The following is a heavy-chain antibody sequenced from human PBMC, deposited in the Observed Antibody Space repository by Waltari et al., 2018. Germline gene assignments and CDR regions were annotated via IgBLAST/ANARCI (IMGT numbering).Heavy chain of an antibody. J-gene: IGHJ2*01. D-gene: IGHD3-10*01. V-gene: IGHV3-23*01. CDR2: ISGSGGGT. CDR1: GFTFSTYA. CDR3: AKDYGSGSFYHWYFDL. Sequence: DVHLLESGGGLVQPGGSLRLSCAASGFTFSTYAVRWVRPAPGKGLEWVSAISGSGGGTYYADSVKGRFTISRDNAQNTLYLQMSSLRAEDTAVYYCAKDYGSGSFYHWYFDLWGRGTLVTVSS.